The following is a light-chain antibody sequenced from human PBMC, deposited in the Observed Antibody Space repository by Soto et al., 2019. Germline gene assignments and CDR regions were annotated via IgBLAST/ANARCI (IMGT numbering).Light chain of an antibody. CDR2: QAS. Sequence: DIQMTQSPSTLSASVGDTVTITCRASQSISSWLAWYQQKPGKAPRLLMYQASTLESGVTSRFSGSGSGTELTLAISRRQPDDFATYYCQQYSSYPYSFGQGTKVDIK. V-gene: IGKV1-5*03. CDR1: QSISSW. J-gene: IGKJ2*01. CDR3: QQYSSYPYS.